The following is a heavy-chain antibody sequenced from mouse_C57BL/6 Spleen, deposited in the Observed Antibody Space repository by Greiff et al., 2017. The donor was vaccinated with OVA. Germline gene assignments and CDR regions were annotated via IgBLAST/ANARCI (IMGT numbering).Heavy chain of an antibody. Sequence: VQLQQPGAELVRPGTSVKLSCKASGYTFTSYWMHWVKQRPGQGLEWIGVIDPSDSYTNYNQKFKGKATLTVDTSSSTAYMQLSSLTSEDSAVYYCARREVYYGSSYVAYWGQGTLVTVSA. J-gene: IGHJ3*01. CDR2: IDPSDSYT. D-gene: IGHD1-1*01. CDR1: GYTFTSYW. CDR3: ARREVYYGSSYVAY. V-gene: IGHV1-59*01.